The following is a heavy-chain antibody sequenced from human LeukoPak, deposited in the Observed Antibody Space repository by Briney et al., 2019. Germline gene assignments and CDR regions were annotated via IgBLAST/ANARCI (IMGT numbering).Heavy chain of an antibody. D-gene: IGHD3-3*01. CDR3: ARESRSITIFGVVIIRELQPGYFDY. V-gene: IGHV4-34*01. J-gene: IGHJ4*02. CDR1: GGSFSGYY. Sequence: SETLSLTCAVYGGSFSGYYWSWIRQPPGKGLEWVGEINHSGSTNYNPSLKSRVTISVDTSKNQFSLKLSSVTAADTAVYYCARESRSITIFGVVIIRELQPGYFDYWGQGTLVTVSS. CDR2: INHSGST.